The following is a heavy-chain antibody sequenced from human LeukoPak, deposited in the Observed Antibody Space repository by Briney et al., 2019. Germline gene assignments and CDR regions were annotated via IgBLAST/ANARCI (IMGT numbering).Heavy chain of an antibody. V-gene: IGHV1-2*02. CDR2: INPNSGGT. CDR3: ARQLWFGEDGDY. Sequence: ASVKVSCKASGYTFTGYYMHWVRQAPGQGLEWMGWINPNSGGTNYEQKFQGRVTMTRDTSISTAYMELSRLRSDDTAVYYCARQLWFGEDGDYWGQGTLVTVSS. J-gene: IGHJ4*02. D-gene: IGHD3-10*01. CDR1: GYTFTGYY.